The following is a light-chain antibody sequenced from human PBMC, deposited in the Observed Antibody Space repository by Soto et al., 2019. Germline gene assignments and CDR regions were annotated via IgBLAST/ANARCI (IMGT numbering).Light chain of an antibody. CDR3: QQYDNLPVT. J-gene: IGKJ4*01. Sequence: DIQMTQSPSSLSASVGDRVTITCQASQDISNYLNWYQQKPGKAPKLLIYDASNLETGVPSRFSGSRSGTDFTFTISSLQPEDIATYYCQQYDNLPVTFGGGTQVEIK. CDR1: QDISNY. CDR2: DAS. V-gene: IGKV1-33*01.